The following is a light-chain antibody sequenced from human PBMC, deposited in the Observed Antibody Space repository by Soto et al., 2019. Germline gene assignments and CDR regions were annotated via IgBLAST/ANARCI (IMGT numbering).Light chain of an antibody. CDR1: SSDVGGYNY. J-gene: IGLJ2*01. CDR2: DVS. V-gene: IGLV2-14*03. CDR3: SSYTRSSTLVV. Sequence: QPVLTQPASVSGSPGQSITISCTGTSSDVGGYNYVSWYQQHPGKAPKLMIYDVSTRPSGVSNRFSGSKSGNTASLTISGLQAEDDADYYCSSYTRSSTLVVFGGGTKLTVL.